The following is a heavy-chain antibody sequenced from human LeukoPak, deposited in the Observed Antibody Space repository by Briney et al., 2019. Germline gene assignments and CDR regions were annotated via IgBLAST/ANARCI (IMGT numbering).Heavy chain of an antibody. D-gene: IGHD3-3*01. CDR2: IYYSGST. CDR3: ARVGNYDFWSGSYYYYYMDV. V-gene: IGHV4-59*01. Sequence: SETLSLTCTVSGGSISSYYWSWIRQPPGKGLEWIGYIYYSGSTNYNPSLKSRVTISVDTSKNQFSLKLSSVTAADTAVYYCARVGNYDFWSGSYYYYYMDVWGKGTTVTVSS. CDR1: GGSISSYY. J-gene: IGHJ6*03.